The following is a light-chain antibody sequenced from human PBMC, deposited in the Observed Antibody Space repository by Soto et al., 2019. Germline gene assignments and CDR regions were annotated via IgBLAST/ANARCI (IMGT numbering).Light chain of an antibody. CDR1: HSVSSSY. Sequence: EIVLTQSPGTLSLSPGERTTLSCRASHSVSSSYLAWYQQKPGQAPRLLIYGASSRATVIPDRVSGSGSGIDFTLTISRLEPEHFAVYYCLQYGSSPPDTFGQATKSEIK. CDR3: LQYGSSPPDT. CDR2: GAS. V-gene: IGKV3-20*01. J-gene: IGKJ2*01.